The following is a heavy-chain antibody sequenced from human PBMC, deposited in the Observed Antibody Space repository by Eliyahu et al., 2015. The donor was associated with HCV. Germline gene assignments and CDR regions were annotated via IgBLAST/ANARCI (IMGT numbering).Heavy chain of an antibody. CDR2: VYYSGST. CDR3: ASSRTRFLEWLSTGGWFDP. J-gene: IGHJ5*02. V-gene: IGHV4-39*01. CDR1: GGXXSSXXXX. Sequence: QLQLQESGPGLVKPSETLSLXCTVSGGXXSSXXXXWGWIRXPPGKGLEWIGNVYYSGSTYXNPSLKSRVTISVDTSKNQFSLKLSSVTAADTAVYYCASSRTRFLEWLSTGGWFDPWGQGTLVTVSS. D-gene: IGHD3-3*01.